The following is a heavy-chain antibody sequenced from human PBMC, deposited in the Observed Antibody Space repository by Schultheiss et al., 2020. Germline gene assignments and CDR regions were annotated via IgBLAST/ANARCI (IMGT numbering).Heavy chain of an antibody. D-gene: IGHD4-17*01. CDR3: AKGSGDTGYHFDS. V-gene: IGHV3-23*01. CDR2: FSGSGGNT. Sequence: GESLKISCAASGFTFSNAWMSWVRQAPGKGLEWISAFSGSGGNTYYADSVKGRFTISRDNSKNTLYLQMNSLRAEDTALYYCAKGSGDTGYHFDSWGKGTLVNVSS. J-gene: IGHJ4*02. CDR1: GFTFSNAW.